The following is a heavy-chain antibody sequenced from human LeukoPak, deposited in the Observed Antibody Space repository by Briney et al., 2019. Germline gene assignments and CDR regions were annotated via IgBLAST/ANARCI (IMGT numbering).Heavy chain of an antibody. CDR3: TRDEVGATLFFDY. Sequence: GGSLRLSCTASGFTFGDYAMSWVRQAPGKGLEWVGFIRSKAYGGTTEYAASVKGRFTISRDDSKSIAYLQMNSLKTEDTAVYYCTRDEVGATLFFDYWGQGTLAIVSS. CDR1: GFTFGDYA. J-gene: IGHJ4*02. CDR2: IRSKAYGGTT. D-gene: IGHD1-26*01. V-gene: IGHV3-49*04.